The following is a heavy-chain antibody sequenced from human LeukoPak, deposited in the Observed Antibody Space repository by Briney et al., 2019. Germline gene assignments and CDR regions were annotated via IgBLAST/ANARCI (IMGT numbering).Heavy chain of an antibody. CDR1: GFTLTNYA. Sequence: GGSLRLSCAASGFTLTNYAMHWVRQPAGEGLEWVSALGTAGDTFYPGSVKGRFTISRDNAKKSLFLQMNSLRVEDTAIYYCARQSTPQGNFDYWGQGTLVTVSS. J-gene: IGHJ4*02. CDR2: LGTAGDT. CDR3: ARQSTPQGNFDY. V-gene: IGHV3-13*01.